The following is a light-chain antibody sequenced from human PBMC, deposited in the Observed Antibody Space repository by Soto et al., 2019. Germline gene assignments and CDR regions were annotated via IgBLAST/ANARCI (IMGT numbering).Light chain of an antibody. J-gene: IGKJ2*01. Sequence: DIQMTQSPSSLSASVGDRVTITCRARQGIYNFVAWYQQKPGKVPALLIYEASTLQSGVPSRFSGRGSGTDFTLTISSLQPEDVATYFCQNYNSAPYAFGQGTKLEIK. CDR3: QNYNSAPYA. CDR2: EAS. CDR1: QGIYNF. V-gene: IGKV1-27*01.